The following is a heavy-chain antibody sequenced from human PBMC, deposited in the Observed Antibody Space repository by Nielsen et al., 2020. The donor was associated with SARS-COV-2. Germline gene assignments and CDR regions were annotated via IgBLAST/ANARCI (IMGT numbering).Heavy chain of an antibody. D-gene: IGHD5-12*01. CDR1: GASISSGGYF. J-gene: IGHJ6*02. CDR2: IYFTGRT. Sequence: SETLSLTCTVSGASISSGGYFGSWIRQHPGKGLEWIGYIYFTGRTSYNPSLKSRVAMSVDTSKNQFSLDLKSVTAADTAMYYCAREASGYDHYKYGMDVWGLGATVTVSS. CDR3: AREASGYDHYKYGMDV. V-gene: IGHV4-31*03.